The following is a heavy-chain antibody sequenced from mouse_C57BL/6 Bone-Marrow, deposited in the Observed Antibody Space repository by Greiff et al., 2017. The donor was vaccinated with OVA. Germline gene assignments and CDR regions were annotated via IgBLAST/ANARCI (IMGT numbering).Heavy chain of an antibody. Sequence: QVQLQQSGAELVMPGASVKLSCKASGYTFTSYWMHWVKQRPGQGLEWIGEIDPSDSYTNYNQKFKGKSTLTVDKSSSTAYMQLSSLTSEDSAVYYCARESLYYYGSSPFAYWGQGTLVTVSA. V-gene: IGHV1-69*01. J-gene: IGHJ3*01. CDR2: IDPSDSYT. D-gene: IGHD1-1*01. CDR3: ARESLYYYGSSPFAY. CDR1: GYTFTSYW.